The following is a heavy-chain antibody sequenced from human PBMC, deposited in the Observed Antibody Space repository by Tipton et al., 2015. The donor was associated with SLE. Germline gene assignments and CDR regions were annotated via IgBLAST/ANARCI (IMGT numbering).Heavy chain of an antibody. Sequence: LRLSCTVSGGSISSGDYYWSWIRQPPGKGLEWIGYIYYSGSTYYNPSLKSRVTISVDTSKNQFSLKLSSVTAADTAVYYCARGRPDSSGYYSGWFQHWGQGTLVTVSS. J-gene: IGHJ1*01. V-gene: IGHV4-30-4*01. CDR1: GGSISSGDYY. CDR2: IYYSGST. D-gene: IGHD3-22*01. CDR3: ARGRPDSSGYYSGWFQH.